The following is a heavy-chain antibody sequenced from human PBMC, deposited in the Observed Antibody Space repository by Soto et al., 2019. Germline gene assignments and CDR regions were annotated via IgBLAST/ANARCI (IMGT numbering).Heavy chain of an antibody. V-gene: IGHV3-23*01. CDR3: AKGFYAGKSNWFES. D-gene: IGHD4-17*01. CDR1: GFPFSSYA. CDR2: ISGPGSTT. Sequence: GSLRLSCAASGFPFSSYAMSWVRQAPGKGLEWVSLISGPGSTTYYADSVKGRFTITRDNSKNTLNLQMNSLRAEDTAVYFWAKGFYAGKSNWFESWGQGTRVTVSS. J-gene: IGHJ5*01.